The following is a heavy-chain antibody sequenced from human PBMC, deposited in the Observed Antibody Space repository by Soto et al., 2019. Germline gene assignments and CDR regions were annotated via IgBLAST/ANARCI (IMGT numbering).Heavy chain of an antibody. CDR1: GGTFSSYA. J-gene: IGHJ3*02. Sequence: QVQLVQSGAEVKKPGSSVKVSCKASGGTFSSYAISWVRQAPGQGLEWMGGIIPIFGTANYAQKFQGRVTITADESTSTAYMELSSLRSEDTAVYYCASIYCHYSSGVSYPGNDTFNIWGQGTMVTVSS. D-gene: IGHD3-22*01. CDR3: ASIYCHYSSGVSYPGNDTFNI. CDR2: IIPIFGTA. V-gene: IGHV1-69*12.